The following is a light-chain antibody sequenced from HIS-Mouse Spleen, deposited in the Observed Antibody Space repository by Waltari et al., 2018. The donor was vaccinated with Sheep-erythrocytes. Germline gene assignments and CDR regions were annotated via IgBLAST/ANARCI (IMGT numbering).Light chain of an antibody. Sequence: QSALTQPASVSGSPGQSITISCTGTSSDVGGYNYVPWYQQHPGKAPKLMIYEVSNRPSGVSNRISGLQAEDEADYYCSSYTSSSTWVFGGGTKLTVL. CDR1: SSDVGGYNY. CDR3: SSYTSSSTWV. V-gene: IGLV2-14*01. J-gene: IGLJ3*02. CDR2: EVS.